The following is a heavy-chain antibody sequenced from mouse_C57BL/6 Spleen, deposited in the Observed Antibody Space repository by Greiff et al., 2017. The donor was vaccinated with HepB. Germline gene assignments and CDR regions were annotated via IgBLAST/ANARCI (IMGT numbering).Heavy chain of an antibody. D-gene: IGHD1-1*01. J-gene: IGHJ3*01. Sequence: VQLQQSGAELAKPGASVKLSCKASGYTFTSYWMHWVNQRPGQGLEWIGYINPSSGYTKYNQKFKDKATLTADKSSSTAYMQLSSLTYEDSAVYDCARFYYGSSWFAYWGQGTLVTVSA. V-gene: IGHV1-7*01. CDR2: INPSSGYT. CDR1: GYTFTSYW. CDR3: ARFYYGSSWFAY.